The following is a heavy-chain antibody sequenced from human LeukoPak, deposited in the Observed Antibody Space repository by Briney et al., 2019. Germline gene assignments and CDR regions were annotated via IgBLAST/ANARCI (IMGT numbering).Heavy chain of an antibody. CDR2: ISGSGTTT. J-gene: IGHJ4*02. Sequence: PGGSLRLSCAASGFTFSSYAMSWVRQAPGKGLEWISAISGSGTTTYYADSVKGLFTISRDNSKNTLYLQMNSLRAEDTAVYYCARDWQRGSGYWGQGTLVTVSS. CDR3: ARDWQRGSGY. CDR1: GFTFSSYA. V-gene: IGHV3-23*01.